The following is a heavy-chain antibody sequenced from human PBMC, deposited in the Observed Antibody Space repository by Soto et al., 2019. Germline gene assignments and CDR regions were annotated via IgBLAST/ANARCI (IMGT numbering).Heavy chain of an antibody. J-gene: IGHJ5*02. CDR2: IYYSGST. V-gene: IGHV4-31*03. CDR3: ARDLGSGSYYNWFDP. CDR1: GGSISSDIYY. Sequence: SETLSLTCTVSGGSISSDIYYWTWIRQHPGKGLEWIGYIYYSGSTYYNPSLKSRITMSIDTSKNQFYLNLSSVTAADTAVYYCARDLGSGSYYNWFDPWGQGTLVTVSS. D-gene: IGHD3-10*01.